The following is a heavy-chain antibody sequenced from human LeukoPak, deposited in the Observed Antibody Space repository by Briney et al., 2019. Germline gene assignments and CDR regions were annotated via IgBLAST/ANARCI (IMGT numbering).Heavy chain of an antibody. CDR2: ISSSGRTT. J-gene: IGHJ4*02. CDR1: GFTFSSDS. Sequence: PGGSLRVSCAASGFTFSSDSMNWVRQAPGKGREWVSYISSSGRTTYYADSVKGRFTISRDNAKNSLYLQMNSLRAEDTAVYYCASYVRGVIPTVWYWGQGTLVTVSS. CDR3: ASYVRGVIPTVWY. D-gene: IGHD3-10*02. V-gene: IGHV3-48*04.